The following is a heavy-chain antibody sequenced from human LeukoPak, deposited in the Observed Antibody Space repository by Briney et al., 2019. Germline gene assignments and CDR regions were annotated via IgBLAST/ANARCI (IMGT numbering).Heavy chain of an antibody. CDR3: AKDRSYGVGYFDY. CDR1: GFTFSSYG. Sequence: GGSLLLSCAASGFTFSSYGMSWVRQAPGKGLEWVSAISGSGGSTYYADSVKGRFTISRDNSKNTLYLQMNSLRAEDTAVYYCAKDRSYGVGYFDYWGQGTLVTVSS. D-gene: IGHD4-17*01. V-gene: IGHV3-23*01. J-gene: IGHJ4*02. CDR2: ISGSGGST.